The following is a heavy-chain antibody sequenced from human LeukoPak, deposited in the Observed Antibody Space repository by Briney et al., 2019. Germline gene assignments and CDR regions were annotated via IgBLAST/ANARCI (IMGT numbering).Heavy chain of an antibody. CDR1: GFTFSSYW. Sequence: GGSLRLSCVASGFTFSSYWMTWVRQAPGKGLEWVANINQDGSDKYYVDSVKGRFTISRDNAKNSLYLQMNSLRAEDTAVYYCARVRVSNYYYYYYMDVWGKGTTVTVSS. D-gene: IGHD4-11*01. CDR3: ARVRVSNYYYYYYMDV. CDR2: INQDGSDK. J-gene: IGHJ6*03. V-gene: IGHV3-7*01.